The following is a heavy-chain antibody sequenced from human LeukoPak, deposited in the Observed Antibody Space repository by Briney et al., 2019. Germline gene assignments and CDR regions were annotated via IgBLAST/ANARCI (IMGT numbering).Heavy chain of an antibody. D-gene: IGHD1-26*01. CDR2: INQSGST. CDR1: GGSFSGYS. J-gene: IGHJ4*02. Sequence: SETLSLTCAVSGGSFSGYSWSWIRQSPAKGLEWIGEINQSGSTNYNSSLKSRVTISVDRSKNQFSLKLSSVTAADTAVYYCARHSPVGIFYFDYWGQGTLVTVSS. CDR3: ARHSPVGIFYFDY. V-gene: IGHV4-34*01.